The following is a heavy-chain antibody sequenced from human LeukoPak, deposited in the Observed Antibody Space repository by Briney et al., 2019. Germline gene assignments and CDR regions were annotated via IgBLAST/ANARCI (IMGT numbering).Heavy chain of an antibody. Sequence: SETLSLTCTVSGGSISTSNYYWGWIRQPPGKGLEWIGSIYYGGSTHYNPSLKTRVTISIDTSKNQFTLRLSSATAADSAVYYRARRTGMLRILDALDIWGQGTKVTVSS. D-gene: IGHD3-3*02. CDR3: ARRTGMLRILDALDI. J-gene: IGHJ3*02. V-gene: IGHV4-39*01. CDR2: IYYGGST. CDR1: GGSISTSNYY.